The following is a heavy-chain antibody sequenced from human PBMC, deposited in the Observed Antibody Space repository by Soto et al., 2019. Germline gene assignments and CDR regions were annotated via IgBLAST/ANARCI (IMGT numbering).Heavy chain of an antibody. Sequence: GGPVKVSCKGSGGTFRSYSISWGRQAPGQGLEWMGGIIPIFGTANYAQKFQGRVTITADESTSTAYMELSSLRSEDTAVYYCARNSWGLQFGAFDIWGQGTMVTVSS. CDR1: GGTFRSYS. D-gene: IGHD1-26*01. CDR2: IIPIFGTA. J-gene: IGHJ3*02. CDR3: ARNSWGLQFGAFDI. V-gene: IGHV1-69*01.